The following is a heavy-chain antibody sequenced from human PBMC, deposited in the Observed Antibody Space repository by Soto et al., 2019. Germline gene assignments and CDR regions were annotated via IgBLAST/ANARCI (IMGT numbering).Heavy chain of an antibody. J-gene: IGHJ4*02. CDR1: GYSFTSYW. D-gene: IGHD3-22*01. Sequence: GESLKISCKGSGYSFTSYWISWVRQMPGKGLEWVGRIDPSDSYTNYSPSFQGHVTISADKSISTAYLQWSSLKASDTAMYYCELLYYYDSSGYYGFDYWGQGTLVNVSS. CDR2: IDPSDSYT. CDR3: ELLYYYDSSGYYGFDY. V-gene: IGHV5-10-1*01.